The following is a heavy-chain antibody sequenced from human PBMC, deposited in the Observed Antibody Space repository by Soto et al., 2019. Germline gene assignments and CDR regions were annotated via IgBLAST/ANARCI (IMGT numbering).Heavy chain of an antibody. J-gene: IGHJ4*02. Sequence: PGGSLIRSCSAYGFSFSSYSMNLVRLAPGKWLEWLSYIDTSGSTISYADSVKGRFTISRDNAKNSLYLLMNSLRDEDTAVYYCARDSAHAFEYWGQGIPVTGSS. D-gene: IGHD6-19*01. CDR1: GFSFSSYS. CDR3: ARDSAHAFEY. V-gene: IGHV3-48*02. CDR2: IDTSGSTI.